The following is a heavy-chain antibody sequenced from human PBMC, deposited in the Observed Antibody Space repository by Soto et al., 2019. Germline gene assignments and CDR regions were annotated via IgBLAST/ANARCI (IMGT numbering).Heavy chain of an antibody. CDR3: ARDRQYYYDSSAYPGFDS. CDR2: ISAYNGNT. CDR1: GYTFTNYG. Sequence: QVQLVQSGAEVKKPGASVKVSCKASGYTFTNYGFSWVRQAPGQVLEWMGWISAYNGNTNYAPKLQGRVTLTTDTDTSTAYMELRSLRSNDTAVYYCARDRQYYYDSSAYPGFDSWGQGTLVTVSS. V-gene: IGHV1-18*01. D-gene: IGHD3-22*01. J-gene: IGHJ4*02.